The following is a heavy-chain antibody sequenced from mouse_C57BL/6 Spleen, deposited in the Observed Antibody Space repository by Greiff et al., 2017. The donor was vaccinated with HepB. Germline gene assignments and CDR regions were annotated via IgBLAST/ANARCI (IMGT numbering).Heavy chain of an antibody. CDR3: ARGQLRPPFDY. V-gene: IGHV1-26*01. CDR1: GYTFTDYY. D-gene: IGHD3-2*02. CDR2: INPNNGGT. J-gene: IGHJ2*01. Sequence: EVQLQQSGPELVKPGASVKISCKASGYTFTDYYMNWVKQSHGKSLEWIGDINPNNGGTSYNQKFKSKATLTVDKPSSTAYMQLSSLTSEDSAVYYCARGQLRPPFDYWGQGTTLTVSS.